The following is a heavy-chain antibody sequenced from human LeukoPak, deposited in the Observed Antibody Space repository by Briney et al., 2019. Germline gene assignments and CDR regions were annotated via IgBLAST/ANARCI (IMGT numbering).Heavy chain of an antibody. CDR1: GGSVSSSSYY. Sequence: PSETLSLTCTVSGGSVSSSSYYWGWIRQPPGKGLEWIGSIYYSGSTYYNPSLKSRVTISVDTSKNQFSLKLSSVTAADTAVYYCARCSPEYWFDPWGQGTLVTVSS. V-gene: IGHV4-39*01. CDR2: IYYSGST. D-gene: IGHD3-10*02. CDR3: ARCSPEYWFDP. J-gene: IGHJ5*02.